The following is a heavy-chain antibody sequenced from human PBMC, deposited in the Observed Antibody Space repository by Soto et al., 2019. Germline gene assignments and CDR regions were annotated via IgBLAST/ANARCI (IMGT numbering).Heavy chain of an antibody. CDR2: IDPSDSYT. V-gene: IGHV5-10-1*01. Sequence: GESLKISCKGSGYSFTSYWISWVRQMPGKGLEWMGRIDPSDSYTNYSPSFQGHVTISRDNSKNTLYLQMNSLRAEDTAVYYCAKGPAIVLVPAAMNYYYGMDVWGQGTTVTVSS. CDR3: AKGPAIVLVPAAMNYYYGMDV. J-gene: IGHJ6*02. CDR1: GYSFTSYW. D-gene: IGHD2-2*01.